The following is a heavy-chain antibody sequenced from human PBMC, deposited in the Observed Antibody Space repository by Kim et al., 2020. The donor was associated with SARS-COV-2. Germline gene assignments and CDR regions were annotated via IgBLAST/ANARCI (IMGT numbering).Heavy chain of an antibody. D-gene: IGHD3-3*01. V-gene: IGHV3-49*03. CDR3: SREVGSGTIFGVVIADY. CDR1: GFTFGNYA. J-gene: IGHJ4*02. Sequence: GGSLRLSCTASGFTFGNYAMSWFRQAPGKGLEWVASIRSNAYGGSSAYAASVRGRFTISRDDSKTIAYLQMNSLKTADTAVYYCSREVGSGTIFGVVIADYWGQGNLGTVSS. CDR2: IRSNAYGGSS.